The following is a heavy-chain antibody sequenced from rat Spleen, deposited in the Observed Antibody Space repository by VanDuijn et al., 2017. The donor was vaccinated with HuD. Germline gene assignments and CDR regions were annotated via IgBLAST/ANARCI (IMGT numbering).Heavy chain of an antibody. CDR2: INWSGTTI. CDR1: GFTFDDYG. CDR3: SSDNFDY. V-gene: IGHV5-36*01. Sequence: EVKLVESGGGLVQPGRSLKLSCAASGFTFDDYGMAWVRRAPKSGLEWVANINWSGTTISYPDSVKGRFTISRDNAKNALYLQMNNLRSEDTATYYCSSDNFDYWGQGVMVTVSS. J-gene: IGHJ2*01.